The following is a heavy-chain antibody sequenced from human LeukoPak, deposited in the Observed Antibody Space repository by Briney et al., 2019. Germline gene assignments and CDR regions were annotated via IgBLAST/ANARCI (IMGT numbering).Heavy chain of an antibody. J-gene: IGHJ4*02. V-gene: IGHV1-3*01. CDR2: INAGNGNT. CDR3: ARGGGSLDY. D-gene: IGHD1-26*01. Sequence: ASVKVSCKASGYTFTSYAMHWVRQAPGQRLEWMGWINAGNGNTKYSQKFQGAVTMTRDTSVSTAYVELSSLRSDDTAVYYCARGGGSLDYWGQGTLVTVSS. CDR1: GYTFTSYA.